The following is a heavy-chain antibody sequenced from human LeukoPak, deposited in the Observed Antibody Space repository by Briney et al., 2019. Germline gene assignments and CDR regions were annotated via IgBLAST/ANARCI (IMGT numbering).Heavy chain of an antibody. CDR3: AKTPGKRCSGGSCYLFDY. CDR1: GFTFSSYA. J-gene: IGHJ4*02. CDR2: ISGSGGST. D-gene: IGHD2-15*01. Sequence: GGSLRLSCAASGFTFSSYAMSWVRQAPGKGLEWVSAISGSGGSTYYADSVKGRFTISRDNSKNTLYLQMNSLRAEDTAVYYCAKTPGKRCSGGSCYLFDYWGQRTLVTVSS. V-gene: IGHV3-23*01.